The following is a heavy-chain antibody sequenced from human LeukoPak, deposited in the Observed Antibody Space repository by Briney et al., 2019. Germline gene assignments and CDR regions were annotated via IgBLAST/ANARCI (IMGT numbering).Heavy chain of an antibody. CDR3: ARDGITCTRDY. D-gene: IGHD1-7*01. J-gene: IGHJ4*02. CDR2: IDEHGFKT. CDR1: GFIFRSYW. Sequence: GGSPRLSCAASGFIFRSYWMVWVRQAPGKGLEWVASIDEHGFKTYYAASVTGRFTISKDTAKNSLDLQMNSLRAEDTAVYYCARDGITCTRDYWGQGAPVTVSS. V-gene: IGHV3-7*01.